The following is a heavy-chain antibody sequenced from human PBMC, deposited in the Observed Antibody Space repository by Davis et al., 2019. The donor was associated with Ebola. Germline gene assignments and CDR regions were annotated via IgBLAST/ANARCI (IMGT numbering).Heavy chain of an antibody. CDR3: ARDLRGRGYDLYYYYYGMDV. CDR2: IYTGGST. Sequence: GESLKISCAASGLFVSNNYMNWVRKAPGKGLEWVSGIYTGGSTHYADSVKGRFTISRDNSKNTLYLQMNSLRAEDTAVYYCARDLRGRGYDLYYYYYGMDVWGQGTTVTVSS. CDR1: GLFVSNNY. J-gene: IGHJ6*02. D-gene: IGHD5-12*01. V-gene: IGHV3-53*01.